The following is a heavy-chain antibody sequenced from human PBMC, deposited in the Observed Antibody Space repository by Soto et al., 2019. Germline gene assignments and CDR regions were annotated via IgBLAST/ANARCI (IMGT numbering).Heavy chain of an antibody. J-gene: IGHJ4*02. Sequence: ASVKVSCKASGYTFTGHYIHWLRQAPEQGPEWMGEIGPETGSTRYAQKFQGRVTMTRDMSITTVYMELNNLSPDDTAVYYCGRGRSGQIVVFYWGQGTPVTVSS. V-gene: IGHV1-2*02. CDR3: GRGRSGQIVVFY. D-gene: IGHD1-26*01. CDR2: IGPETGST. CDR1: GYTFTGHY.